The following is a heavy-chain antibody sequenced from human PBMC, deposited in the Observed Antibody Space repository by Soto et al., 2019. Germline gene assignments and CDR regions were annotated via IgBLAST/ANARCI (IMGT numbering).Heavy chain of an antibody. CDR3: AWIAASGTV. D-gene: IGHD6-13*01. CDR1: GGSITSYY. Sequence: SETLSLTCTVSGGSITSYYWNWIRQPPGTGLEWIGNFHYTGRTNYNPSLKSRVTISVDTSKTQFSLKLNSVTAADTAVYYCAWIAASGTVWGQGTPVTVSS. J-gene: IGHJ4*02. V-gene: IGHV4-59*01. CDR2: FHYTGRT.